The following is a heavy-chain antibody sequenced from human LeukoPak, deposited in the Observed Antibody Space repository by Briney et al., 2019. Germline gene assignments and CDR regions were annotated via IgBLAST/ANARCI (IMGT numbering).Heavy chain of an antibody. J-gene: IGHJ3*02. CDR3: ARDNSGSYYADAFDI. Sequence: ASVKVSCKASGYTLTSYGISWVRQAPGQGLEWMGWISAYNGNTNYAQKRQGTVTMTTDTSTSTAYMELRSLRSDDTSVYECARDNSGSYYADAFDIWGQGTMVTVSS. V-gene: IGHV1-18*01. CDR1: GYTLTSYG. D-gene: IGHD1-26*01. CDR2: ISAYNGNT.